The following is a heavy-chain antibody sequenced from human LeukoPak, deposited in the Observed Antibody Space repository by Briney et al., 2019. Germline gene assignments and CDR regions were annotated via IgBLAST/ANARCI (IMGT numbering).Heavy chain of an antibody. V-gene: IGHV3-74*01. J-gene: IGHJ4*02. CDR2: INTDGNIM. Sequence: GGSLRLSCAASGFTFSNSWMHWVRQTPGKGPVWVSCINTDGNIMRYADSVKGRFTISRDNAKNTLYLQMNSLRAEDTAVYYCARIGYCSGGSCYPLDYWGQGTLVTISS. D-gene: IGHD2-15*01. CDR1: GFTFSNSW. CDR3: ARIGYCSGGSCYPLDY.